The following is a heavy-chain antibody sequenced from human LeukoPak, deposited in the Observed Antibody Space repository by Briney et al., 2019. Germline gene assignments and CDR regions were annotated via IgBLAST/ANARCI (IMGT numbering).Heavy chain of an antibody. D-gene: IGHD3-16*01. CDR2: IYYSGST. J-gene: IGHJ5*02. V-gene: IGHV4-31*03. CDR1: GGSISSGGYY. Sequence: PSETLSLTCTVSGGSISSGGYYWSWIRQHPGKGLEWIGYIYYSGSTYYNPSLKSRVTISVDTSKNQFSLKLSSVTAADTAVYYCARGGYDYVWGSPNWFDPWGQGTLVTVSS. CDR3: ARGGYDYVWGSPNWFDP.